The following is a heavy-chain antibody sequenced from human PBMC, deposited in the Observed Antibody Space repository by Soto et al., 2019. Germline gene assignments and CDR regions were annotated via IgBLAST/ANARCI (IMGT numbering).Heavy chain of an antibody. CDR3: AMGIAGAGGFDY. CDR2: IDPSESYT. D-gene: IGHD6-19*01. J-gene: IGHJ4*02. Sequence: PRESLKISGKDSGYGFTSYWISWVRQMPGKGLEWMGRIDPSESYTNYSPSFQGHVIISADKSISTAYLQWSSLKASDTATYYCAMGIAGAGGFDYWGQGTLVTVSS. V-gene: IGHV5-10-1*01. CDR1: GYGFTSYW.